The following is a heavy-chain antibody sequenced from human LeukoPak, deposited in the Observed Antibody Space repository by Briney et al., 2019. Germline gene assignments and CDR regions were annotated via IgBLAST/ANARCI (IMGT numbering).Heavy chain of an antibody. J-gene: IGHJ4*02. CDR1: GFTFSSYE. Sequence: GGSLRLSCAASGFTFSSYEMTWVRQAPGKGLEWVSYISSSGSTIYYADSVKGRFTISRDNAKNSLYLQMNSLRAEDTAVYYCARDQEGPGGWYYWGQGTLVTVSS. V-gene: IGHV3-48*03. CDR3: ARDQEGPGGWYY. D-gene: IGHD6-19*01. CDR2: ISSSGSTI.